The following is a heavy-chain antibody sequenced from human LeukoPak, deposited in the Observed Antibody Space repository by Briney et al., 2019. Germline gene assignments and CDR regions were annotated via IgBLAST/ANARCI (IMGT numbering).Heavy chain of an antibody. J-gene: IGHJ6*03. Sequence: GESLKISCKGSGYSFTSYWIGWVRQMPGKGLEWMGIIYPGDSDTRYSPSFQGQVTISADKSISTAYLQWSSLKASDTAMYYCARHPSRFSLYLKEEGYYMDVWGKGTTVTVSS. CDR1: GYSFTSYW. D-gene: IGHD2-8*01. CDR3: ARHPSRFSLYLKEEGYYMDV. CDR2: IYPGDSDT. V-gene: IGHV5-51*01.